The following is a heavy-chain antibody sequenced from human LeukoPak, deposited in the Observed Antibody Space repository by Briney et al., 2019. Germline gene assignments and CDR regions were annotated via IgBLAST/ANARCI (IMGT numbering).Heavy chain of an antibody. CDR3: AINTLGGHSSGWYHYFDY. Sequence: ASVKVSCKASGYTFTSYGISWVRQAPGQGLEWMGWISAYNGNTNYAQKLQGRVTMTTDTSTSTAHMELSSLRSEDTAVYYCAINTLGGHSSGWYHYFDYWGQGTLVTVSS. CDR1: GYTFTSYG. J-gene: IGHJ4*02. V-gene: IGHV1-18*01. D-gene: IGHD6-19*01. CDR2: ISAYNGNT.